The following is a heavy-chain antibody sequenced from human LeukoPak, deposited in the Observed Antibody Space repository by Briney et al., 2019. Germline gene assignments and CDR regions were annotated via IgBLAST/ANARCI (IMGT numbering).Heavy chain of an antibody. D-gene: IGHD6-13*01. CDR2: LYNNANI. Sequence: SETLSLTCTVSGGSISSSSYYWSWIRQPPGKGLEWIGLLYNNANINYNPSLRSRVTISVDTSKSQFSLNLSSVTAADTAVYYCARHGGSWTFDSWGQGTLVTVSS. V-gene: IGHV4-61*05. J-gene: IGHJ4*02. CDR1: GGSISSSSYY. CDR3: ARHGGSWTFDS.